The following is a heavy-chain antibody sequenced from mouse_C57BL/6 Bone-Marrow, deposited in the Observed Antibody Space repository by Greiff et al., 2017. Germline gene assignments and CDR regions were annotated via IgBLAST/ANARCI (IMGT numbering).Heavy chain of an antibody. CDR2: INPGSGGT. CDR1: GYAFTNYL. D-gene: IGHD4-1*01. V-gene: IGHV1-54*01. CDR3: ARSKNWDSWFAY. J-gene: IGHJ3*01. Sequence: QVQLQQSGAELVRPGTSVKVSCKASGYAFTNYLLEWVKQRPGQGLEWIGVINPGSGGTNYNEKFKGKATLTADNSSSTAYMQLSSLTSEDSAVYFCARSKNWDSWFAYWGQGTLVTVSA.